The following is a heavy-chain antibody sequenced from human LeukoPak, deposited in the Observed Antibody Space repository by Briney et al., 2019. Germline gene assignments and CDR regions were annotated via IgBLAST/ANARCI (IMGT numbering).Heavy chain of an antibody. D-gene: IGHD5-24*01. CDR2: IRTTAEGAKYA. V-gene: IGHV3-48*02. J-gene: IGHJ4*02. Sequence: PGGSLRVSCATSGFSFTDYPMNWVRHAPGKGLEKISNIRTTAEGAKYAYYADSVKGRVTISRDDGKNTLYLHMNSLRDDDTVVFQGEEGIRDAFDYWGQGILVTVSS. CDR3: EEGIRDAFDY. CDR1: GFSFTDYP.